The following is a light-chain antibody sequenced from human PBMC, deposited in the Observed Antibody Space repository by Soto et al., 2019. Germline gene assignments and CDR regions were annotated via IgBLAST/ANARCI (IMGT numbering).Light chain of an antibody. V-gene: IGLV2-14*01. Sequence: QSALTQPASVSGSPGQSITISCTGTSSDVGGYNYVSWYQQHPGKAPKLMIYEVHNRPSGVSNRFSGSKSGNTASLSISGLQAEDEAEYYCSSYTSSSTLMLFGGGTKLTVL. CDR2: EVH. CDR3: SSYTSSSTLML. CDR1: SSDVGGYNY. J-gene: IGLJ3*02.